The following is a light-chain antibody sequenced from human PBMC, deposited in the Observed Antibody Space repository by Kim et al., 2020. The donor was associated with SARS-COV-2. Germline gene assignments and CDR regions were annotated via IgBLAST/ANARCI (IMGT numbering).Light chain of an antibody. CDR3: HQTYKTPYT. J-gene: IGKJ2*01. V-gene: IGKV1-39*01. CDR1: QSVGEY. CDR2: SAS. Sequence: DIQMSQSPSSLSASVGDSVTISCRASQSVGEYVNWYQQKPGKAPKVLIFSASRLQSGVSLRFSGSGSGADFTLTISSVQPEDFATYYCHQTYKTPYTFGQGTKLEI.